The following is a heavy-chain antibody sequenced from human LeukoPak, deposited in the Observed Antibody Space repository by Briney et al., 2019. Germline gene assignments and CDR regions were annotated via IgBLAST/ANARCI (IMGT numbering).Heavy chain of an antibody. V-gene: IGHV4-61*01. Sequence: SETLSLTCTVPGGSVSSGSYYWSWIRQPPRKGLEWIGYIYYSGSTNYNPSLKSRVTISVDTSKNQFSLKLSSVTAADTAVYYCARGPYYYYDSSGYYSDYWGQGTLVTVSS. CDR1: GGSVSSGSYY. CDR2: IYYSGST. J-gene: IGHJ4*02. D-gene: IGHD3-22*01. CDR3: ARGPYYYYDSSGYYSDY.